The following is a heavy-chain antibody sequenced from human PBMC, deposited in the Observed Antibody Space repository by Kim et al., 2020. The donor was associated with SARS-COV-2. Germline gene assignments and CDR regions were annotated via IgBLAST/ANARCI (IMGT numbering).Heavy chain of an antibody. CDR1: GFTFDDYA. D-gene: IGHD3-22*01. Sequence: GGSLRLSCAASGFTFDDYAMHWVRQAPGKGLEWVSGISWNSGSIGYADSVKGRFTISRDNAKNSLYLQMNSLRAEDTALYYCAKDIALKYDSSGAIDYWGQGTLVTVSS. V-gene: IGHV3-9*01. J-gene: IGHJ4*02. CDR2: ISWNSGSI. CDR3: AKDIALKYDSSGAIDY.